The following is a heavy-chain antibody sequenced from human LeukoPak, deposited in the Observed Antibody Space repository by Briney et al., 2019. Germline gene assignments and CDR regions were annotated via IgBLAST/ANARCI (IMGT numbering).Heavy chain of an antibody. CDR3: AKVGDNWDFDY. D-gene: IGHD1-1*01. CDR1: GFIFSDYY. J-gene: IGHJ4*02. V-gene: IGHV3-11*04. CDR2: ISSSGSTM. Sequence: PGGSLRLSCAASGFIFSDYYMSWIRQAPGKGLEWVSYISSSGSTMYYTDSVKGRFTISRDNAKDSLYLQMNSLRAEDTAVYYCAKVGDNWDFDYWGQGTLVTVSS.